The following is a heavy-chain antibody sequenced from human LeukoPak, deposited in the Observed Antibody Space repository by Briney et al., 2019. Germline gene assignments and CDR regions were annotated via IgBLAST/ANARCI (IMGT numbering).Heavy chain of an antibody. CDR1: GFTFSSYA. D-gene: IGHD3-3*01. CDR3: AKDRHGVSS. V-gene: IGHV3-23*01. CDR2: ISGSGGST. Sequence: GGSLRLSCAASGFTFSSYAMSWVRQAPGKGLEWVSAISGSGGSTYYADSVKGRFTISRDNSKNTLFLQMNTLRAEDTAIYYCAKDRHGVSSGGQGTLVTVSS. J-gene: IGHJ4*02.